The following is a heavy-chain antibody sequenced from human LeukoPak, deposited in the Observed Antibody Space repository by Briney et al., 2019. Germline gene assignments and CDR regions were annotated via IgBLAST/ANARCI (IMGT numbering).Heavy chain of an antibody. D-gene: IGHD3-10*01. CDR2: IKQDGSAK. V-gene: IGHV3-7*01. J-gene: IGHJ4*02. CDR1: GFTFSSHW. Sequence: QPGGSLRLSCAASGFTFSSHWMSWVRQAPGKGLEWVANIKQDGSAKYYVDSVRGRFTISRDNAKNSLYLQMNSLRAEDTAVYYCASDYYGSGTGPHHDYWGQGTLVTVSS. CDR3: ASDYYGSGTGPHHDY.